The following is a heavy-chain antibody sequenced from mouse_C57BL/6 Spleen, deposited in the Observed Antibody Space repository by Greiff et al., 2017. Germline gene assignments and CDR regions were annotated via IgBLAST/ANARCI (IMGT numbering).Heavy chain of an antibody. V-gene: IGHV1-64*01. J-gene: IGHJ4*01. CDR2: IHPNSGST. CDR1: GYTFTSYW. D-gene: IGHD2-1*01. Sequence: QVQLQQPGAELVKPGASVKLSCKASGYTFTSYWMHWVKQRPGQGLEWIGMIHPNSGSTNYNEKFKSKATLTVDKSSSTAYMQLSSLTSEDSAVYYCARYPIYYGNPYAMDYWGQGTSVTVSS. CDR3: ARYPIYYGNPYAMDY.